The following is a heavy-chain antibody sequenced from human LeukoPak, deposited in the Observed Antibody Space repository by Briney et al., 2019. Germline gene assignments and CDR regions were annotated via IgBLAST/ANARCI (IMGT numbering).Heavy chain of an antibody. CDR3: ARGQILRYFDWLNWFDP. CDR2: INHSGST. D-gene: IGHD3-9*01. V-gene: IGHV4-34*01. Sequence: SETLSLTCAVYGGSFSGYYWSWIRQPPGKGLEWIGEINHSGSTNYNPSLKSRVTISVDTSKNQFSLKLGSVTAADTAVYYCARGQILRYFDWLNWFDPWGQGTLVTVSS. CDR1: GGSFSGYY. J-gene: IGHJ5*02.